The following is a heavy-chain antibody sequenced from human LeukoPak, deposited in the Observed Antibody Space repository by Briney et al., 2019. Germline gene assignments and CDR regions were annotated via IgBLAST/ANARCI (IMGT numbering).Heavy chain of an antibody. CDR2: IYFGST. J-gene: IGHJ3*01. CDR1: GGSLNSFY. Sequence: PSQTLSLTCTLSGGSLNSFYWSWSPQPPGKGLEWIGYIYFGSTNYNPSLTSRGTISLDTSNNQCSLKLSSVTAADTAFYYCARRFYPIGKWAFDVWGQGTMVTVSS. V-gene: IGHV4-59*08. CDR3: ARRFYPIGKWAFDV. D-gene: IGHD3-10*01.